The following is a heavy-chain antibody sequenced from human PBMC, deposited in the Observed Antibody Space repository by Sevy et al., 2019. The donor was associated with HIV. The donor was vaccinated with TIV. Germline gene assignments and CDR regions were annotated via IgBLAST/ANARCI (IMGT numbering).Heavy chain of an antibody. D-gene: IGHD3-3*01. V-gene: IGHV4-39*01. CDR1: GGPISSSSYY. CDR3: ARGHQDFWSGYYPYYYYYYGMDV. J-gene: IGHJ6*02. Sequence: SETLSLTCTVSGGPISSSSYYWGWIRQPPGKGLEWIGSIYYSGSTYYNPSLKSRVTISVDTSKNQFSLKLSSVTAADTVGYYCARGHQDFWSGYYPYYYYYYGMDVWGQGTTVTVSS. CDR2: IYYSGST.